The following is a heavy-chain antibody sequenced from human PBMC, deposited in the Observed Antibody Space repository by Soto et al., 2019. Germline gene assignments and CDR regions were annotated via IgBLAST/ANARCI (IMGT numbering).Heavy chain of an antibody. D-gene: IGHD3-22*01. CDR3: AREDSSGYLLCAY. CDR1: GFTFSTYS. J-gene: IGHJ4*02. CDR2: ISSSSSTI. Sequence: GGSLRLSCAASGFTFSTYSMNWVLQAPGKGLEWVSYISSSSSTIFYTDSVKGRFTVSRDNAKNSLYLQMNSLRDEDTAVYYCAREDSSGYLLCAYWGQGTLVTVSS. V-gene: IGHV3-48*02.